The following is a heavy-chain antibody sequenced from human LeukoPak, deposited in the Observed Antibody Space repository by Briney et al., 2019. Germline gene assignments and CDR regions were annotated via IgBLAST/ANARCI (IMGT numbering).Heavy chain of an antibody. J-gene: IGHJ3*02. Sequence: PGGSLRLSCAASGFTFSTYGMHWVRQAPGKGLEWVALIRFDGRNEYYADSVKGRFTFSRDSSKNTLYLQMSSLRTEDTAVYYCAKDMGSHGSGSYYAFDIWGQGTMVTVSS. CDR3: AKDMGSHGSGSYYAFDI. CDR1: GFTFSTYG. V-gene: IGHV3-30*02. D-gene: IGHD3-10*01. CDR2: IRFDGRNE.